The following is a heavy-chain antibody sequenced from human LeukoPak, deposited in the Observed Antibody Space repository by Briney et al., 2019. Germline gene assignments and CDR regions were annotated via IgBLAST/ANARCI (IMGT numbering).Heavy chain of an antibody. CDR1: GGAFSGYY. J-gene: IGHJ4*02. V-gene: IGHV4-34*01. D-gene: IGHD4-11*01. CDR3: ARGSRNYNNYEGADY. CDR2: INHSGDT. Sequence: SETLSLTCAVYGGAFSGYYWSWIRQPQGKGLEWIGEINHSGDTKYNPSLKSRVSMSVDVSKDQFSLKLTSLTAADTAVYYCARGSRNYNNYEGADYWGQGTLVTVSS.